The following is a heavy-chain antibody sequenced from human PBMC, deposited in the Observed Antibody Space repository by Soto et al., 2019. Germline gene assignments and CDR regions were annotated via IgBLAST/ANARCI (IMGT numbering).Heavy chain of an antibody. V-gene: IGHV4-61*01. Sequence: QVQLQESGPGLVKPSETLSLTCTVSGGSVSSGSYYWSWIRQPPGKGLEWIGYIYYSGSTNYNPSLKSRVTISVDTSKNQFSLKLSSVTAADTAVYYCARDRRGYVDYWGQGTLVTVSS. CDR3: ARDRRGYVDY. J-gene: IGHJ4*02. CDR2: IYYSGST. CDR1: GGSVSSGSYY.